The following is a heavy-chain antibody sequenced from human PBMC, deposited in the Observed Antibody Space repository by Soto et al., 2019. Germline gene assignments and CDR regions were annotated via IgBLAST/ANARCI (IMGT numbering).Heavy chain of an antibody. J-gene: IGHJ4*02. CDR2: IYDSGST. CDR1: GDSIRSYY. Sequence: SETLSLTCTVSGDSIRSYYWSWIRQPPGKGLEWIGYIYDSGSTNYNPSLKSRVTISVDTSKSQFSLKLSSVTAADTAVYYCARDRAYYESSGLYFDYWGQGTLVTV. V-gene: IGHV4-59*01. CDR3: ARDRAYYESSGLYFDY. D-gene: IGHD3-22*01.